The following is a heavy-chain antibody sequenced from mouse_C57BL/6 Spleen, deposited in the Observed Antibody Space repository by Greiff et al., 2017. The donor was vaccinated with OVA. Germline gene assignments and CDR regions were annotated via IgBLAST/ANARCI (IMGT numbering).Heavy chain of an antibody. CDR3: ARCNYGSIDWYFDV. D-gene: IGHD1-1*01. CDR1: GYAFSSYW. CDR2: IYPGDGDT. J-gene: IGHJ1*03. V-gene: IGHV1-80*01. Sequence: QVQLKQPGAELVKPGASVKISCKASGYAFSSYWMNWVKQRPGKGLEWIGQIYPGDGDTNYNGKFKGKATLTADKSSSTAYMQLSSLTSEDSAVYFCARCNYGSIDWYFDVWGTGTTVTVSS.